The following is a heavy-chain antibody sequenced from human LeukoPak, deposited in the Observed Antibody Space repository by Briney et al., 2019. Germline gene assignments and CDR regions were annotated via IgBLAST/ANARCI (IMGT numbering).Heavy chain of an antibody. CDR2: ISGNGHQT. D-gene: IGHD3-22*01. CDR1: GFTFSRFA. CDR3: AKDANYYDSSGYLIPFDY. Sequence: PGGSRRLSCSASGFTFSRFAMTWVRQLPGRGLEWVSSISGNGHQTYYADSVKGRFSVSRDNSKNILYLQMGSLRADDSALYYCAKDANYYDSSGYLIPFDYWGQGTLVTVSS. J-gene: IGHJ4*02. V-gene: IGHV3-23*01.